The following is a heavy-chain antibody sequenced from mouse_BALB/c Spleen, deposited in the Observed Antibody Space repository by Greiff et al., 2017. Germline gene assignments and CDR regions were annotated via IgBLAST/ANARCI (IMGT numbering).Heavy chain of an antibody. D-gene: IGHD1-1*01. Sequence: EVQLVESGGGLVQPGGSRKLSCAASGFTFSSFGMHWVRQAPEKGLEWVAYISSGSSTIYYADTVKGRFTISRDNPKNTLFLQMTSLRSEDTAMYYCARGDYGSSPYAMDYWGQGTSVTVSS. CDR2: ISSGSSTI. J-gene: IGHJ4*01. V-gene: IGHV5-17*02. CDR1: GFTFSSFG. CDR3: ARGDYGSSPYAMDY.